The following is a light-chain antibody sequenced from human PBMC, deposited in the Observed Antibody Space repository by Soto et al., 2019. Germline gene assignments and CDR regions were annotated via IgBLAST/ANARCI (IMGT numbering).Light chain of an antibody. Sequence: QPVSRGVRPGVSCRASQSVSNNLAWYQQKPGQPPRLLIFGASTRATGIPARFSGSGSESEFALTISSLESEDFAVYYCHQYSDWPLTFGGGTKVDI. CDR2: GAS. J-gene: IGKJ4*02. V-gene: IGKV3D-15*01. CDR3: HQYSDWPLT. CDR1: QSVSNN.